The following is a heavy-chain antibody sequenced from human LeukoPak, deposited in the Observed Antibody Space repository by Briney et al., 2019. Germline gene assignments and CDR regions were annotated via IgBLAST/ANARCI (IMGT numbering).Heavy chain of an antibody. V-gene: IGHV3-7*04. J-gene: IGHJ3*02. Sequence: GGSLRLSCAASGFTFSRHWMSWVRQAPGKGLEWVANIKEDGSEKYYVDSVKGRFTISRDNAKNSLSVQTNSLRAEDTAVYYCARGVIVGATTGDDALDIWGQGTMVTVSS. CDR3: ARGVIVGATTGDDALDI. D-gene: IGHD1-26*01. CDR1: GFTFSRHW. CDR2: IKEDGSEK.